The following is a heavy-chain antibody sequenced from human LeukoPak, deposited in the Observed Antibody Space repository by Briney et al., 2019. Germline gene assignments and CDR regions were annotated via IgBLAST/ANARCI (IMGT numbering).Heavy chain of an antibody. CDR1: GFTFINHA. CDR2: ISGSGGGT. V-gene: IGHV3-23*01. CDR3: AKRDSSGAYYFDY. D-gene: IGHD3-22*01. J-gene: IGHJ4*02. Sequence: PGGSLGVSCTAYGFTFINHAMNWVRQARGKGLESVTLISGSGGGTLYADSVKGRFTISRDNSKNTLYLQMNSLRAEDTAVYYCAKRDSSGAYYFDYWGQGTLVTVSS.